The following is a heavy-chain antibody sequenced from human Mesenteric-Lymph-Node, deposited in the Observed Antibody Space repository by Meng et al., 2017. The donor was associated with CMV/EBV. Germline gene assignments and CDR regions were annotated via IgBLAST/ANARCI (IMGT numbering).Heavy chain of an antibody. V-gene: IGHV4-39*01. Sequence: HLQGSGPGLGKPPEALSLACIVSGDSISNSTYYWTWIRQTPGKGLEWIGSVHHSGTTYYNPSLKGRLTISVDTSANLFSLRLTTVTAADTATYYCARRGNYDSDYSEYWGQGTLVTVSS. D-gene: IGHD3-22*01. CDR1: GDSISNSTYY. CDR2: VHHSGTT. CDR3: ARRGNYDSDYSEY. J-gene: IGHJ4*02.